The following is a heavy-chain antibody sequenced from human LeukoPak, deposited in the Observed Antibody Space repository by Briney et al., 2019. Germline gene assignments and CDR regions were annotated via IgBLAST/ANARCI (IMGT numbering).Heavy chain of an antibody. CDR2: IRSKAYGGTT. CDR3: TRSRMIVVGTNAFDI. D-gene: IGHD3-22*01. CDR1: GFTFSSYW. J-gene: IGHJ3*02. V-gene: IGHV3-49*04. Sequence: GGSLRLSCAASGFTFSSYWMHWVRQAPGKGLEWVGFIRSKAYGGTTEYAASVKGRFTISRDDSKSIAYLQMNSLKTEDTAVYYCTRSRMIVVGTNAFDIWGQGTMVTVSS.